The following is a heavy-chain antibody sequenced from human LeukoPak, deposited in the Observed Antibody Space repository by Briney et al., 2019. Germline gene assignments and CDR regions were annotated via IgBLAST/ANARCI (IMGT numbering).Heavy chain of an antibody. CDR2: INPTSGDT. CDR1: GYTFTGYY. J-gene: IGHJ3*02. Sequence: ASVKVSCKASGYTFTGYYIHWVRQAPGQGLEWMGWINPTSGDTNYVQKFQGRVTMTRDTSISTAYMELSSMRSDDTAVYYCARGDGDGPARRAFDIWGQGTMVTVSS. CDR3: ARGDGDGPARRAFDI. V-gene: IGHV1-2*02. D-gene: IGHD7-27*01.